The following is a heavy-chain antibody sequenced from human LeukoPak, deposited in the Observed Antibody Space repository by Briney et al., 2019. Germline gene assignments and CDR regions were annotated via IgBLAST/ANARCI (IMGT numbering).Heavy chain of an antibody. J-gene: IGHJ4*02. Sequence: GGSLRLSCAVSGFTFDDYAMHWVRQVPGKGLEWVSGINWNSDSIGYADSVKGRFTTSRDNAKNSLYLQMNSLRAEDTAVFYCAKDLPAAYFDSWGQGTLVTVSS. V-gene: IGHV3-9*01. CDR2: INWNSDSI. CDR3: AKDLPAAYFDS. D-gene: IGHD2-2*01. CDR1: GFTFDDYA.